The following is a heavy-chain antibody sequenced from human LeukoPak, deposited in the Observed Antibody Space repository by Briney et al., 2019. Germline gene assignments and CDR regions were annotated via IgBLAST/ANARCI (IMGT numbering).Heavy chain of an antibody. V-gene: IGHV3-7*01. CDR1: GFSMSVYW. CDR3: ARDWGAYYHFFDY. J-gene: IGHJ4*02. D-gene: IGHD3-22*01. Sequence: GGSLRLSCEASGFSMSVYWMSWVRQAPGKGLEWVGNIKQDGSERNYVDSVKGRFTISRDNAKKSLYLQTDSLRAEDAAVYYCARDWGAYYHFFDYWGQGTLVTVSS. CDR2: IKQDGSER.